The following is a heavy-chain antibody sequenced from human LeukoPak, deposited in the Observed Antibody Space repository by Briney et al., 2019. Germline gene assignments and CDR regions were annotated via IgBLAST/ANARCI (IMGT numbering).Heavy chain of an antibody. CDR1: GGSFSGYY. D-gene: IGHD2-2*01. CDR3: ARAPPNYQLLPEDAFDI. V-gene: IGHV4-34*01. CDR2: INHSGST. Sequence: PSETLSLTCAVYGGSFSGYYWSWIRQPPGKGLEWIGEINHSGSTNYNPSLKSRVTISVDTSKNQFSLKLSSVTAADTAVDYCARAPPNYQLLPEDAFDIWGQGTMVTVSS. J-gene: IGHJ3*02.